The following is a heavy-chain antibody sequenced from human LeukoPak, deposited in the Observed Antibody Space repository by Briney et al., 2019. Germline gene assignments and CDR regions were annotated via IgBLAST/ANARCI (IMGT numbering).Heavy chain of an antibody. CDR2: INHSGST. Sequence: PSETLSLTCAVYGGSFSGYYWTWIRQPPGKGLEWIGEINHSGSTNYNPSLKSRVTISVDTSKKQFSLKLSSVTAADTAVYYCARFEVGTFGMDVGGQGTTVTVSS. V-gene: IGHV4-34*01. J-gene: IGHJ6*02. D-gene: IGHD2/OR15-2a*01. CDR1: GGSFSGYY. CDR3: ARFEVGTFGMDV.